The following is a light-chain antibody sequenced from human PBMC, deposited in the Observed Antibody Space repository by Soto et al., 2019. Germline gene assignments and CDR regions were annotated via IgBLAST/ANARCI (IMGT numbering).Light chain of an antibody. CDR3: QQYRSWPRT. CDR1: QSVVIN. Sequence: EIVLTQSPATLSVSPGERVTLSCRASQSVVINLAWYQQKPGQAPRLLIYGASTRATDMPGRFSGRGAGAEFTLTISSLQSEDFAVYYCQQYRSWPRTFGQGTKVEIK. J-gene: IGKJ1*01. V-gene: IGKV3-15*01. CDR2: GAS.